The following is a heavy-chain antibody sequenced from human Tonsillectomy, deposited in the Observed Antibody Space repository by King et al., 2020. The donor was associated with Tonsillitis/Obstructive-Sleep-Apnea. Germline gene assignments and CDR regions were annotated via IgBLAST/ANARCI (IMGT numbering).Heavy chain of an antibody. CDR1: GFTFSGSA. D-gene: IGHD4-17*01. J-gene: IGHJ4*02. V-gene: IGHV3-73*01. Sequence: VQLVESGGGLVQPGGSLKLSCAASGFTFSGSAMHWVRQASGKGLEWVGRIRSKANSYARAYAASVKGRFTISRDDSKNTAYLQMNSLKTEDTAVYYCTSPRSTTVTEFDYWGQGTLVTVSS. CDR3: TSPRSTTVTEFDY. CDR2: IRSKANSYAR.